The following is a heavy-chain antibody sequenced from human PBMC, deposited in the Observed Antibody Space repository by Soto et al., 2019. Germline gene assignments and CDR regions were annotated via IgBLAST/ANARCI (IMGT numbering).Heavy chain of an antibody. CDR3: ATQEVGGTYVYTFDP. CDR2: IYYSGST. D-gene: IGHD1-26*01. CDR1: GGSMSSYY. Sequence: SETLSLTCTVSGGSMSSYYWGWIRQPPGKGLEWIGSIYYSGSTYYNPSLKSRVTISVDTSKNQFSLKLSSVTTADTAVYYCATQEVGGTYVYTFDPWGQGTLVTVS. V-gene: IGHV4-59*05. J-gene: IGHJ5*02.